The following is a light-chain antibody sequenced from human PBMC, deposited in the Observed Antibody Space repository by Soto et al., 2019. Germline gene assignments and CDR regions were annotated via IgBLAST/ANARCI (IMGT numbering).Light chain of an antibody. J-gene: IGKJ4*01. Sequence: AIHMTQSPSSFSASTGDTITITCRASQSIGTNLVWYQQKPGKAPKVLIFAASTLQSGVPSRFSGSGSGTDFTLTISCLQSEDFASYYCQHYYSYPLTFGGGTKVEIK. CDR1: QSIGTN. V-gene: IGKV1-8*01. CDR2: AAS. CDR3: QHYYSYPLT.